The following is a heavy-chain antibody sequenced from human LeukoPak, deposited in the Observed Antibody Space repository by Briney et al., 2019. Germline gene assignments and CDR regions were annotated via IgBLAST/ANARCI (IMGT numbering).Heavy chain of an antibody. CDR2: IYYSGST. CDR1: GGSISSYY. D-gene: IGHD4-17*01. Sequence: PSETLSLTCTVSGGSISSYYWSWIRQPPGKGLEWIGYIYYSGSTYYNPSLKSRVTISVDTSKNQFSLKLSSVTAADTAVYYCARLRYGQGAYRYWGQGTLVTVSS. J-gene: IGHJ4*02. CDR3: ARLRYGQGAYRY. V-gene: IGHV4-59*04.